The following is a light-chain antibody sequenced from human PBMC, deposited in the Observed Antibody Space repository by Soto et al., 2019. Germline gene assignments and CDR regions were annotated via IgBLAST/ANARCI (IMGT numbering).Light chain of an antibody. Sequence: QSVLTQPASVSGSPGQSITISCAGTSSDIGIYNYVSWYQQHPGKAPKLMIYEVSNRPSGVSHRFSGSKSGNTASLTISGLQAEDEADYYCSSYTTSSTLVFGTGTKGTVL. CDR1: SSDIGIYNY. V-gene: IGLV2-14*01. CDR2: EVS. CDR3: SSYTTSSTLV. J-gene: IGLJ1*01.